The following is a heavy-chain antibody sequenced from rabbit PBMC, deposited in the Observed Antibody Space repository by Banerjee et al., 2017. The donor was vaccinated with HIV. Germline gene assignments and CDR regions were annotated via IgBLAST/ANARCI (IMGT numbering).Heavy chain of an antibody. D-gene: IGHD8-1*01. CDR3: ARAEGYAGSSYYTVYYGMDL. J-gene: IGHJ6*01. V-gene: IGHV1S40*01. Sequence: QSLEESGGDLVKPGASLTLTCTASGFSFSSSYYMCWVRQAPGKGLEWIACIYAGSSGRTYYASWAKGRFTISKTSSTTVTLQMTSLTAADTATYFCARAEGYAGSSYYTVYYGMDLWGQGTLVTVS. CDR2: IYAGSSGRT. CDR1: GFSFSSSYY.